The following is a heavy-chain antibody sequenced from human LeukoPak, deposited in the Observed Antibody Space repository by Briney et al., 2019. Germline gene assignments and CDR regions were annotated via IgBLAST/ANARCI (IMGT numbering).Heavy chain of an antibody. V-gene: IGHV3-48*04. CDR3: ATDSPATAAFDY. Sequence: PGRSLRLSCTASGFSFNTYSMNCARQAPGKGLEWVSYIVGSRSNILYRDSVKGRFTIYRHNAKNSLYLKMDSLRPEDTAVYYCATDSPATAAFDYWGQGTLVTVSS. CDR1: GFSFNTYS. D-gene: IGHD1-1*01. CDR2: IVGSRSNI. J-gene: IGHJ4*02.